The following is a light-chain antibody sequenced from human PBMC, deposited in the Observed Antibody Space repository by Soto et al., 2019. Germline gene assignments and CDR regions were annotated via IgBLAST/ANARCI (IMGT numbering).Light chain of an antibody. CDR3: QQYNNWPPRT. J-gene: IGKJ1*01. CDR1: QSVSSN. V-gene: IGKV3-15*01. CDR2: GAS. Sequence: EIVMTQSPATLSVSPGERATLSCRASQSVSSNLAWYQQKPGQAPRLLIYGASSRATGIQARFSGSGSGTEFTLTISSLQSEDFAVDYCQQYNNWPPRTFGQGTKVEIK.